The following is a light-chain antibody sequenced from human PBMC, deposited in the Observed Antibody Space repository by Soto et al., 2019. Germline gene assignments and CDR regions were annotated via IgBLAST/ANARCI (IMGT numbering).Light chain of an antibody. Sequence: AIRMTQSPSSLSASTGDRVTITCRASQGISSYLAWYQQKPGKAPKLLIYAASTLQSGVPSRFSGSGSGTDFTLTISCLQSEDFATYYCKQYYSYLFTFGQGTRLEIK. J-gene: IGKJ5*01. CDR2: AAS. CDR3: KQYYSYLFT. V-gene: IGKV1-8*01. CDR1: QGISSY.